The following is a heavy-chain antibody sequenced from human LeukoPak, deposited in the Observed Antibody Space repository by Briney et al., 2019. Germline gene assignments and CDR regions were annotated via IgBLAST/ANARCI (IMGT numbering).Heavy chain of an antibody. J-gene: IGHJ3*02. CDR2: ISSSSSYI. Sequence: GGSLRLSCAASGFTFSSYSMNWVRQATGKGLEWVSSISSSSSYIYYADSVKGRFTISRDNAKNSLYLQMNSLRAEDTAVYYCARDFSLAFYYYGSGSYAFDIWGQGTMVTVSS. CDR3: ARDFSLAFYYYGSGSYAFDI. V-gene: IGHV3-21*01. CDR1: GFTFSSYS. D-gene: IGHD3-10*01.